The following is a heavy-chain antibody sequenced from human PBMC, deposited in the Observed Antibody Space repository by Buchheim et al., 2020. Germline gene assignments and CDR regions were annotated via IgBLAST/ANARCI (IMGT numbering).Heavy chain of an antibody. D-gene: IGHD3-3*01. V-gene: IGHV1-8*02. CDR2: MNPGSGNT. Sequence: QVRLVQSGAEVKKPGASVKVSCKGSGYTFFSYDIHWIRQATGQGLEWMRWMNPGSGNTGYSQKFQGRVSMTKSTSMSTAYLELSGLKSEDTAVYFCARASFSPGGYYEDLDVWGQGTL. J-gene: IGHJ4*02. CDR1: GYTFFSYD. CDR3: ARASFSPGGYYEDLDV.